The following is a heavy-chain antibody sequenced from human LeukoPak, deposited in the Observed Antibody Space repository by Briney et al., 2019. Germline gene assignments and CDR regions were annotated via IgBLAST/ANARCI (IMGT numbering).Heavy chain of an antibody. CDR3: AREGWSEFDY. Sequence: SETLSLTCTVSGDAITSDKYYWGWIRQPPGKGLEWIGNIHHSGSTYYSPSLKSRVTISVDTSKNQFSLRLNSVTAADTAVYYCAREGWSEFDYWGQGTLVTVSS. V-gene: IGHV4-39*02. CDR1: GDAITSDKYY. J-gene: IGHJ4*02. D-gene: IGHD6-19*01. CDR2: IHHSGST.